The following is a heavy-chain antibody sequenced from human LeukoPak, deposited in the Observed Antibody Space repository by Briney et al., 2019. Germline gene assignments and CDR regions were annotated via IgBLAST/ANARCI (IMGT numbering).Heavy chain of an antibody. CDR2: IYSSGST. CDR1: GGSIYSYY. CDR3: ARHECTPTICYPFDY. J-gene: IGHJ4*02. V-gene: IGHV4-59*08. Sequence: SETLSLTCTVSGGSIYSYYWSWVRQPPGKGLEWMGYIYSSGSTDYNPSLNSRLTISVDTSKNQFSLKLTSVTAADTAVYYCARHECTPTICYPFDYWGQGPLVTVSS. D-gene: IGHD2-15*01.